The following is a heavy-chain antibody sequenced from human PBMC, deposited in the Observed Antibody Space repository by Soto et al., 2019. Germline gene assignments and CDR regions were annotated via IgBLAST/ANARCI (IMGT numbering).Heavy chain of an antibody. CDR1: GGSISSSNW. CDR2: IYHSGST. D-gene: IGHD3-3*01. J-gene: IGHJ6*02. CDR3: ARVRITIFGVALYYYYGMDV. V-gene: IGHV4-4*02. Sequence: QVQLQESGPGLVKPSGTLSLTCAVSGGSISSSNWWSWVRQPPGKGLEWIGEIYHSGSTNYNPSLKSRVTISVDKSKNQFSLKLSSVTAADTAVYYCARVRITIFGVALYYYYGMDVWGQGTTVTVSS.